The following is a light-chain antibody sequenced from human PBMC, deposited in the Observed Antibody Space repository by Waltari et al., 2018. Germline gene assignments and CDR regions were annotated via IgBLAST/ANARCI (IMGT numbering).Light chain of an antibody. CDR3: QHYGASPPYT. CDR1: QSLSSSY. J-gene: IGKJ2*01. V-gene: IGKV3-20*01. CDR2: AAS. Sequence: EIVLTQSPGTLSLSPGEGATLPCRASQSLSSSYLAWYQQKPGQAPRLVIFAASSRATGIPDRFSGSGSGADFTLTIGRLEPEDFAVYYCQHYGASPPYTFGQGTKLEI.